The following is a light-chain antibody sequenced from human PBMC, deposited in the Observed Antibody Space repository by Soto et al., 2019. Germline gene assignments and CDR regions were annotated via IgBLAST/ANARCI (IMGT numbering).Light chain of an antibody. Sequence: IQLTQSPSSLSASVGDIVTITCRASQSIGTSVAWYQQKPGKAPKVLIYAASSLESGAPSRFSGSGSGTVFTLSINSLQPDDFATYYCQQYKSDSFFGGGTKVDI. V-gene: IGKV1-5*01. CDR1: QSIGTS. J-gene: IGKJ4*01. CDR2: AAS. CDR3: QQYKSDSF.